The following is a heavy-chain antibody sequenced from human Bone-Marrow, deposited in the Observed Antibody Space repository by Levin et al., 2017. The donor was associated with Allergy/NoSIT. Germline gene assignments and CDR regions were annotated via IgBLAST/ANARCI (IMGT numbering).Heavy chain of an antibody. D-gene: IGHD6-25*01. CDR1: GFTFSSYW. V-gene: IGHV3-7*03. Sequence: GGSLRLSCAASGFTFSSYWMSWLRQVPGKGLEWVAHIKQDGSEKYYVDSVKGRFTISRDNAKNSLFLQMNSLRSEDTAMFYCARGGATSDDYWGQGTLVIVSS. CDR2: IKQDGSEK. J-gene: IGHJ4*02. CDR3: ARGGATSDDY.